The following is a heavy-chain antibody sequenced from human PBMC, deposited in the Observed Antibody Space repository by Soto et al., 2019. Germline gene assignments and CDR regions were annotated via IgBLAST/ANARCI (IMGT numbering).Heavy chain of an antibody. Sequence: PGGSLXLSCAASGFTFSSYAMHWVRQAPGKGLEWVAVISYDGSNKYYADSVKGRFTISRDNSKNTLYLQMNSLRAEDTAVYYCARDYAYVYWGQGTLVTVSS. V-gene: IGHV3-30-3*01. CDR1: GFTFSSYA. CDR2: ISYDGSNK. J-gene: IGHJ4*02. D-gene: IGHD2-21*01. CDR3: ARDYAYVY.